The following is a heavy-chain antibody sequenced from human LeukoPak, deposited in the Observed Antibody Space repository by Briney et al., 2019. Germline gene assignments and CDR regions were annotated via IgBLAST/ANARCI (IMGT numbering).Heavy chain of an antibody. CDR2: ISGSGGST. D-gene: IGHD1-26*01. CDR1: GFTFSSYD. CDR3: AKDQWELLGYFDY. V-gene: IGHV3-23*01. Sequence: GGSLRLSCAASGFTFSSYDMSWVRQAPGKGLEWVSAISGSGGSTYYADSVKGRFTISRDNSKNTLYLQMNSLRAEDTAVYYCAKDQWELLGYFDYWGQGTLVTVSS. J-gene: IGHJ4*02.